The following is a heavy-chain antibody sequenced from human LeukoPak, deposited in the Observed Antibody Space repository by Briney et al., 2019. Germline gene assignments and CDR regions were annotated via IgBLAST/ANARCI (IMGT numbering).Heavy chain of an antibody. Sequence: GGSLRLSCVASGFIVSDNYISWVRQAPGKGLEWVSAISGSGGSTYYADSVKGRFTISRDNSKNTLYLQMNSLRAEDTAVYYCAKGGDSYGYRHYYYYYMDVWGKGTTVTVSS. CDR2: ISGSGGST. J-gene: IGHJ6*03. CDR1: GFIVSDNY. D-gene: IGHD5-18*01. CDR3: AKGGDSYGYRHYYYYYMDV. V-gene: IGHV3-23*01.